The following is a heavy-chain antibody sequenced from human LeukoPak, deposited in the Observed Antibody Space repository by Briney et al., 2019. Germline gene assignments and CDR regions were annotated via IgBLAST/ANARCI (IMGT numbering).Heavy chain of an antibody. CDR1: GFTFSTYS. J-gene: IGHJ4*02. CDR3: ASSAYDSYYLHY. Sequence: GGSLRISCAASGFTFSTYSMHWVRQAPGKGLEWVSSISSSSSYMYHADSVEGRFTISRDNAENSLYLQMNSVTAEDTAEYYCASSAYDSYYLHYWGQGTLVTVSS. D-gene: IGHD5-12*01. CDR2: ISSSSSYM. V-gene: IGHV3-21*01.